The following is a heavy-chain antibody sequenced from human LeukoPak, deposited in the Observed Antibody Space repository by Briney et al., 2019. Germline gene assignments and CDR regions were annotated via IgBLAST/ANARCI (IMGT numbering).Heavy chain of an antibody. CDR1: GASFSNSY. CDR2: IDHTRDT. J-gene: IGHJ5*02. D-gene: IGHD1-1*01. Sequence: PSETLSLTCAVYGASFSNSYWSWIRQPPGQGLEWIGEIDHTRDTKYNPSLKGRVTISVDTSKSPFSLYLTSVTATDTAVYYCAIASQLGSYNWFDPWGQGTLVTVSS. V-gene: IGHV4-34*01. CDR3: AIASQLGSYNWFDP.